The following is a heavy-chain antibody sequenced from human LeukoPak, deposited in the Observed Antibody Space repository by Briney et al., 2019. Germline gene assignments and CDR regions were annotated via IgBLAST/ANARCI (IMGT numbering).Heavy chain of an antibody. Sequence: SETLSLTCTVSGGSISSTSHYWAWIRQPPGKGLEWIGNIYYSGSTSYNPSLKSRITISVDTSKNQFSLKLSSVTAADTAVYYCARDRRPSQVGATRYNWFDPWGQGTLVTVSS. V-gene: IGHV4-39*07. CDR3: ARDRRPSQVGATRYNWFDP. CDR2: IYYSGST. D-gene: IGHD1-26*01. J-gene: IGHJ5*02. CDR1: GGSISSTSHY.